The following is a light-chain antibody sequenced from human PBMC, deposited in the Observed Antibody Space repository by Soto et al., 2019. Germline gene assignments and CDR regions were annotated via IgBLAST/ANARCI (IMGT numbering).Light chain of an antibody. J-gene: IGKJ5*01. CDR2: WAS. Sequence: DIVMTQSPDSLAVPLGESATINCKSSQSVLYSSNNKNYLAWYQQKSGQPPKLIIYWASTRESGVPDRFSGSGSATDFTLTISSMQAEDVAVYYCQQYYSTPINFGQGTRLEIK. CDR3: QQYYSTPIN. V-gene: IGKV4-1*01. CDR1: QSVLYSSNNKNY.